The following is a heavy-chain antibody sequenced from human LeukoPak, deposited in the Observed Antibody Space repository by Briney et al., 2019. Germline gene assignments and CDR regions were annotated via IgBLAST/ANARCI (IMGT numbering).Heavy chain of an antibody. J-gene: IGHJ4*02. V-gene: IGHV1-24*01. CDR3: ARVKIYHGVATDY. Sequence: ASVKVSCKVSGYTLTELSMHWVRQAPGKGLEWMGGFDPEDGETIYAQKFQGRVTMTRNTSISTAYMELSSLRSEDTAVYYCARVKIYHGVATDYWGQGTLVTVSS. CDR1: GYTLTELS. CDR2: FDPEDGET. D-gene: IGHD5-12*01.